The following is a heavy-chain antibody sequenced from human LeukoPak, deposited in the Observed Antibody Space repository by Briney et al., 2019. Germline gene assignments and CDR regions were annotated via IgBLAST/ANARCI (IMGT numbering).Heavy chain of an antibody. CDR3: ARGLAANDLFDP. CDR1: GFTFSDYY. Sequence: GGSLRLSCAASGFTFSDYYMNWIRQAPGKGLEWLSYISASSGTRYYADSVKGRFTISRDNAKNSLYLQMNSLRAEDTAVYYCARGLAANDLFDPWGQGTLVSVSS. CDR2: ISASSGTR. D-gene: IGHD2-15*01. J-gene: IGHJ5*02. V-gene: IGHV3-11*01.